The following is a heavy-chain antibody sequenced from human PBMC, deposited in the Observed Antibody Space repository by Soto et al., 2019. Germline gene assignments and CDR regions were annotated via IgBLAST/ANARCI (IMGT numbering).Heavy chain of an antibody. CDR2: ISDSGGLT. Sequence: PVGSLRLSCAASGFTFSNHAMSWVRQAPGKGLEWVSGISDSGGLTYYADSVKGRFSMSRDNSKNTLYLQMKNLRAEDTAVYFCAKRQGIGAAAKNFDFWGQGTPVTVSS. CDR1: GFTFSNHA. V-gene: IGHV3-23*01. J-gene: IGHJ4*02. CDR3: AKRQGIGAAAKNFDF. D-gene: IGHD6-13*01.